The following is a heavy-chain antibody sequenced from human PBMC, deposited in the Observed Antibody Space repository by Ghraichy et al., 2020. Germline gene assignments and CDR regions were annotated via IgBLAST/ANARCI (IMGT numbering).Heavy chain of an antibody. CDR3: ARGRSCSSTSCHYDSFDV. J-gene: IGHJ3*01. CDR2: IYSSEST. CDR1: GASISSYY. Sequence: LSLTCTVSGASISSYYWSWIRQPAGKGLEWIGRIYSSESTMYNPSLKSRVTMSVDTSKNQFSLNLNSGTAADTAVYYCARGRSCSSTSCHYDSFDVWGQGTMVTVSS. V-gene: IGHV4-4*07. D-gene: IGHD2-2*01.